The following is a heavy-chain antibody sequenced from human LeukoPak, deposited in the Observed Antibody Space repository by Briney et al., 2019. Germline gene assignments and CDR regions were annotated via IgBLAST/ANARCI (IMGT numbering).Heavy chain of an antibody. Sequence: SVKVSCKASGGTFSSNAISWVRQAPGQGLEWMGGIIPIFGTANYAQKFQGRVTITTDESTSTAYMELSSLRSEDTAVYYCARVRRDGYNAVDYWGQGTLVTVSS. D-gene: IGHD5-24*01. CDR2: IIPIFGTA. CDR3: ARVRRDGYNAVDY. J-gene: IGHJ4*02. CDR1: GGTFSSNA. V-gene: IGHV1-69*05.